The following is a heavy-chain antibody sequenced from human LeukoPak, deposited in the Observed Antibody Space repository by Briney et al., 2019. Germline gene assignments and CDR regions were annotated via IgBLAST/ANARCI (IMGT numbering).Heavy chain of an antibody. CDR2: ISGSGGST. V-gene: IGHV3-23*01. CDR3: AKDHRKVLPGSNWFDP. J-gene: IGHJ5*02. CDR1: GLTFSSYA. D-gene: IGHD1-14*01. Sequence: GGSLRLSCAASGLTFSSYAMSWVRQAPGKGLEWVSAISGSGGSTYYADSVKGRFTISRDNSKNTLYLQMNSLRAEDTAVYYCAKDHRKVLPGSNWFDPWGQGTLVTVSS.